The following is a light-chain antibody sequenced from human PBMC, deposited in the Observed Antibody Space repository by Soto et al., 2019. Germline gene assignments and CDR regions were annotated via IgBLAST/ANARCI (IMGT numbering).Light chain of an antibody. CDR1: SSNIGSNI. Sequence: HSVLSQPPSASGTPGQRVTISCSGRSSNIGSNIVNWYQQLPGTAPKLLIYSNDQRPSGVPDRFSGSKSGTSASLAISGLQSEDEADYYCSAWDASLNAVLFGGGTKLTVL. CDR3: SAWDASLNAVL. V-gene: IGLV1-44*01. J-gene: IGLJ2*01. CDR2: SND.